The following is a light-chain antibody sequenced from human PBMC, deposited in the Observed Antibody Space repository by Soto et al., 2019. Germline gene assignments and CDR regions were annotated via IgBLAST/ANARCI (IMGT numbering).Light chain of an antibody. Sequence: DIQMTQSPSSLSASVGDTVTITCRASQDIINHLAWYQQRPGKVPNLLIYGASTFHSGVPSRFRGSGSGTHFTLTISSLQPEDVATYYCQNYHLALGTFGQGTRLEIK. J-gene: IGKJ5*01. CDR2: GAS. CDR1: QDIINH. CDR3: QNYHLALGT. V-gene: IGKV1-27*01.